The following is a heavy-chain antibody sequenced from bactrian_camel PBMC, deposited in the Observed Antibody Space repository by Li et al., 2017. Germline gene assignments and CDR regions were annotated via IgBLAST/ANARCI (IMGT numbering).Heavy chain of an antibody. CDR2: IYLYGGNT. J-gene: IGHJ6*01. CDR3: AVGHWGGGVCFPAAGY. V-gene: IGHV3S1*01. D-gene: IGHD5*01. CDR1: GYDSRGRC. Sequence: HVQLVESGGGSVQAGGSLRLSCAASGYDSRGRCMAWFRQAPGKEREGVAAIYLYGGNTYDSGSVKGRFTVSQDNNKDMTYLQMNSLKPEDTAMYYCAVGHWGGGVCFPAAGYWGQGTQVTVS.